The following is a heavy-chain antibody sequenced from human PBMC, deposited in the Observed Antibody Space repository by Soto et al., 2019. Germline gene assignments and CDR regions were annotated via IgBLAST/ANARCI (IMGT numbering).Heavy chain of an antibody. CDR3: ARGGFFGSSGYYYPSYWYFDL. CDR1: GGTFSSYA. CDR2: IIPIFGTA. V-gene: IGHV1-69*01. D-gene: IGHD3-22*01. Sequence: QVQLVQSGAEVKKPGSSVKVSCKASGGTFSSYAISWVRQAPGQGLEWMGGIIPIFGTANYAQKFQGRVTIAADESTSTAYMELSSLRSEDTAVHYCARGGFFGSSGYYYPSYWYFDLWGRGTLVTVSS. J-gene: IGHJ2*01.